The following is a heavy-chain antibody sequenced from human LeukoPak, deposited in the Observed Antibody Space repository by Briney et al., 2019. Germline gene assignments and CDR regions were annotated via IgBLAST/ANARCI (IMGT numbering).Heavy chain of an antibody. Sequence: GASVKVSCKASGGTFSSYAISWVRQAPGQGLEWMGGIIPIFGTANYAQKFQGRVTITTDESTSTAYMELSSLRSEDTAVYYCARVWSGYNPHENYYYMDVWGKGTTVTVSS. CDR1: GGTFSSYA. D-gene: IGHD3-3*01. J-gene: IGHJ6*03. CDR3: ARVWSGYNPHENYYYMDV. V-gene: IGHV1-69*05. CDR2: IIPIFGTA.